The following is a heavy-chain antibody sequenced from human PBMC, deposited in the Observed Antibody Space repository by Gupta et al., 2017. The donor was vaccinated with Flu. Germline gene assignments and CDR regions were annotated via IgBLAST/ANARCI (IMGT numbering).Heavy chain of an antibody. J-gene: IGHJ3*01. Sequence: QVQLVESGGGVVQPGGSLRLSCTASGFNFWHYGMHWVRQAPGKGLEWVAVVWYDGNNKYYADSVKGRFTISRVNSQNMLYLQMSSLRVEDTAVYYCARDYSRIPSEGVGVWGQGTTVTVSS. V-gene: IGHV3-33*01. D-gene: IGHD3-10*01. CDR3: ARDYSRIPSEGVGV. CDR2: VWYDGNNK. CDR1: GFNFWHYG.